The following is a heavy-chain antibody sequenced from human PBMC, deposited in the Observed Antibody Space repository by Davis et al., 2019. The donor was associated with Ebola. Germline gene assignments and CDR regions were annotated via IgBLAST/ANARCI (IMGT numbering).Heavy chain of an antibody. CDR2: ISSSSSYI. V-gene: IGHV3-21*01. J-gene: IGHJ4*02. CDR3: ARSPDAVADNDY. CDR1: GFTFSSYS. D-gene: IGHD6-19*01. Sequence: GESLKISCAASGFTFSSYSMNWVRQAPGKGLEWVSSISSSSSYIYYADSVKGRFTISRDNAKNSLYLQMNSLRAEDTAVYYCARSPDAVADNDYWGQGTLVTVSS.